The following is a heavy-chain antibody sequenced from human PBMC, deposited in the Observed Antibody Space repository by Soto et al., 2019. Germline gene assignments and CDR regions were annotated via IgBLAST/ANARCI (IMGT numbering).Heavy chain of an antibody. Sequence: GGSLRLSCAASGFTFSSYGMHWVRQAPGKGLEWVAVIWYDGSNKYYADSVKGRFTISRDNSKNTLYLQMNSLRAEDTAVYYCARDRASSLDAFDIWGQGNPGHRLL. V-gene: IGHV3-33*01. CDR3: ARDRASSLDAFDI. CDR2: IWYDGSNK. J-gene: IGHJ3*02. CDR1: GFTFSSYG. D-gene: IGHD6-13*01.